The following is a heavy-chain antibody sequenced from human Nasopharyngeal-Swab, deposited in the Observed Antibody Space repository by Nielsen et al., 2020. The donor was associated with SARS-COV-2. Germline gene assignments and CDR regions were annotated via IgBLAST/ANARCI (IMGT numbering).Heavy chain of an antibody. CDR3: ARGGWKRYYYYYYMDV. Sequence: SVKVSCKASGGTYSIYAISWVRQAPGHGPEWMGGIIPIFGTANYAQKFQGRVTITADESTSTAYMELSSLRSEDTAVYYCARGGWKRYYYYYYMDVWGKGITVTVSS. CDR1: GGTYSIYA. D-gene: IGHD6-19*01. CDR2: IIPIFGTA. V-gene: IGHV1-69*13. J-gene: IGHJ6*03.